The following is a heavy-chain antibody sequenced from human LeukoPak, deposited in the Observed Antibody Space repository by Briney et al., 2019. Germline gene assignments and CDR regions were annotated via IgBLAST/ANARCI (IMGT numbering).Heavy chain of an antibody. D-gene: IGHD3-22*01. J-gene: IGHJ4*02. CDR3: ARAGRYYDSTGYYWYFDF. Sequence: SDTLSLTCAVSGGSISSSNWWSWVRQPPEKGLEWIGEISQSGSTNYSPSLKSRVTISVDKSKNQFSLKLTSVTAADTAVYYCARAGRYYDSTGYYWYFDFWGQGTLVTVSS. V-gene: IGHV4-4*02. CDR2: ISQSGST. CDR1: GGSISSSNW.